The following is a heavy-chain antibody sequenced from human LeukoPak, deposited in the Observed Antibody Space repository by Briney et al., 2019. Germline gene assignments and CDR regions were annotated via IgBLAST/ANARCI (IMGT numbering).Heavy chain of an antibody. V-gene: IGHV1-46*01. D-gene: IGHD3-22*01. CDR3: ARGLEYYYDSSGYSHFDY. Sequence: GASVEVSCKASGYTFTSYYMHWVRQAPGQGLEWMGIINPSGGSTSYAQKFQGRVTMTRDTSTSTVYMELSSLRSEDTAVYYCARGLEYYYDSSGYSHFDYWGQGTLVTVSS. CDR1: GYTFTSYY. J-gene: IGHJ4*02. CDR2: INPSGGST.